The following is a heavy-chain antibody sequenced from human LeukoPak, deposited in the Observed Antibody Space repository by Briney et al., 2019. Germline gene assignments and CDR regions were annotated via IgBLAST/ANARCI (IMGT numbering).Heavy chain of an antibody. CDR2: IKPDGSER. J-gene: IGHJ3*02. V-gene: IGHV3-7*01. CDR3: ASGNWNDRAFDI. Sequence: PGGSLRLSCAASGLTFSGYWMSWVRQAPGKGLEWVANIKPDGSERYYVDSVKGRFTVSRDNAQNSLYLQMNSLRAGDTAIYYCASGNWNDRAFDIWGQGTMVTVSS. CDR1: GLTFSGYW. D-gene: IGHD1-20*01.